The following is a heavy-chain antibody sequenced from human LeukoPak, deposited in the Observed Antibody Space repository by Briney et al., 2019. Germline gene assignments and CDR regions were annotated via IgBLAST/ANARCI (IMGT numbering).Heavy chain of an antibody. CDR3: ATDPGIAVAGPGY. CDR2: IYYSGST. V-gene: IGHV4-30-4*08. D-gene: IGHD6-19*01. J-gene: IGHJ4*02. Sequence: SETLSLTCTVSGGSISSGDYYWSWIRQPPGKGLEWIGYIYYSGSTYYNPSLKSRVTISVDTSKNQFSLKLSSVTAADTAVYYCATDPGIAVAGPGYWGQGTLVTVSS. CDR1: GGSISSGDYY.